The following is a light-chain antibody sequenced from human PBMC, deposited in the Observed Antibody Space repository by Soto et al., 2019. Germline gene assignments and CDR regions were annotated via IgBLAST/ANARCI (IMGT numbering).Light chain of an antibody. V-gene: IGKV3-20*01. CDR2: GAS. Sequence: EIVLTQSPRTLSLSPGEGATLSCRASQSVSSTYLAWYQQKPGQAPRLLIYGASGRATGIPDRFSGSGSGTDFTLTISRLEPEDFAVYYCQHYGSSPITFGQGTRLEIK. CDR1: QSVSSTY. CDR3: QHYGSSPIT. J-gene: IGKJ5*01.